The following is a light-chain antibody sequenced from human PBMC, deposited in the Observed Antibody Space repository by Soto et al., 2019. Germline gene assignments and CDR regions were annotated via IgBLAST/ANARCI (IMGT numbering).Light chain of an antibody. Sequence: EIVLTQSPGTLSLSPGERATLSCRASQSVSTSYLAWYQQKPGEAHRILIYGASSRATGSPARFSGSGSGTDFTLTISRREPEYFAVYYCQQYGSSPVTFGPGTKVDIK. CDR1: QSVSTSY. CDR2: GAS. V-gene: IGKV3-20*01. CDR3: QQYGSSPVT. J-gene: IGKJ3*01.